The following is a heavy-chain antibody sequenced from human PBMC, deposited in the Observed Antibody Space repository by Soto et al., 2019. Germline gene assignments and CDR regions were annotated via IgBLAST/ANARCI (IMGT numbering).Heavy chain of an antibody. D-gene: IGHD2-15*01. V-gene: IGHV1-46*01. CDR1: GYTFTNYY. CDR2: IDPSGGST. J-gene: IGHJ6*02. Sequence: QVQLVQSGAEVKKPGASAKVSCKASGYTFTNYYMHWVRKAPGQGLEWMGIIDPSGGSTSYAQKFPGRVTMTRDTSTSTVYMELSSLRSEDTAVYYCASNTWSFYYYGMDVWGQGTTVTVSS. CDR3: ASNTWSFYYYGMDV.